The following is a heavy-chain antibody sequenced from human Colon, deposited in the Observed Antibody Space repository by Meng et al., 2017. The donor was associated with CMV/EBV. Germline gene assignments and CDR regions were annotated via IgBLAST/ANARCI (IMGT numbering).Heavy chain of an antibody. Sequence: QLQLQESGPGLVTPSETLSLTCTVAGGSISSSTYYWGWIRQTPGKGLEWIGNIYYSGYTYYNPSLKSRLTISVDTSKNQFSLKLTSVTAADTAVYYCATDYGDYYFDRWGQGTLVTVSS. CDR1: GGSISSSTYY. V-gene: IGHV4-39*07. J-gene: IGHJ4*02. D-gene: IGHD4-17*01. CDR3: ATDYGDYYFDR. CDR2: IYYSGYT.